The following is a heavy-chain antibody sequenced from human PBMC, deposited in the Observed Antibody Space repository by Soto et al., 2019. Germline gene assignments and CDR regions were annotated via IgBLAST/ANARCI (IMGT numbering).Heavy chain of an antibody. D-gene: IGHD3-22*01. CDR3: ARDYYYDSTPAGMDV. CDR2: INGGATFT. Sequence: ASGFTFSSYAMGWVRQAPGKGLEWVSAINGGATFTTYADSVKGRFTISRDNSKNTLYLQMNSLRAEDTAVYYCARDYYYDSTPAGMDVWGQGTTVTVSS. J-gene: IGHJ6*02. CDR1: GFTFSSYA. V-gene: IGHV3-23*01.